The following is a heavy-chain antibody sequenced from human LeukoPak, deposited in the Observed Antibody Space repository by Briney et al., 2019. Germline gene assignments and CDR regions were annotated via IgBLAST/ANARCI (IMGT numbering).Heavy chain of an antibody. V-gene: IGHV3-74*01. J-gene: IGHJ4*02. Sequence: GGSLRLSCAASGFTFSSYWMYWVRQAPGKGLVWVSRINSDGSTTSYADSVKGRFTISRENAKNTLYLQMNSLRAEDTAVYYCTKDDDSTSYYFDYWGQGTLVTVSS. CDR3: TKDDDSTSYYFDY. D-gene: IGHD2-2*01. CDR2: INSDGSTT. CDR1: GFTFSSYW.